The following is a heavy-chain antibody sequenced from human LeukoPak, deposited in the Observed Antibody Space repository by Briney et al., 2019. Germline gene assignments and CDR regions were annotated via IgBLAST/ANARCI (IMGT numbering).Heavy chain of an antibody. Sequence: GASVKVSCKASGGTFSSYAISWVRQAPGQGLEWMGIINPSGGSTSYAQKFQGRVTMTRDTFTSTVYMELSSLRSEDTAVYYCARGRSSSWYDAFDIWGQGTMVTVSS. CDR3: ARGRSSSWYDAFDI. J-gene: IGHJ3*02. CDR1: GGTFSSYA. CDR2: INPSGGST. D-gene: IGHD6-13*01. V-gene: IGHV1-46*01.